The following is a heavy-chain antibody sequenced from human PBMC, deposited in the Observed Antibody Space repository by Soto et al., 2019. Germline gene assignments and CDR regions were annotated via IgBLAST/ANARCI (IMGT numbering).Heavy chain of an antibody. CDR2: IYHVGTT. CDR3: ARASYGLGFFDY. J-gene: IGHJ4*02. V-gene: IGHV4-4*02. D-gene: IGHD4-17*01. Sequence: QVQLQESGPGLVKPSETLSLTCSVSGDSLSTGNWWTWVRRSPGKGLQWIGQIYHVGTTNYNPALKSRVSFSVDKSKNQFSLKLTSMTAADTAVYYCARASYGLGFFDYWGQGTLVAVSS. CDR1: GDSLSTGNW.